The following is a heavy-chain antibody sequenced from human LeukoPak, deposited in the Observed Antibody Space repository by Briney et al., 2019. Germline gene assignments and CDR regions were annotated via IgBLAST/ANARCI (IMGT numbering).Heavy chain of an antibody. CDR3: AREGVQTTVDAFDI. D-gene: IGHD4-17*01. Sequence: GGSLRLSCAASGFTLKIYPMHWVRQTPGKGLEWLSVISHDGSDKNNADSVKGRFIISRDNSKNTVFLQLNSLRPEDTAMYHCAREGVQTTVDAFDIWGLGTMVIVSS. CDR1: GFTLKIYP. CDR2: ISHDGSDK. J-gene: IGHJ3*02. V-gene: IGHV3-30*04.